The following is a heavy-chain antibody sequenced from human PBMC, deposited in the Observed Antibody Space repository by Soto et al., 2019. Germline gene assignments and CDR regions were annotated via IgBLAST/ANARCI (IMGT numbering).Heavy chain of an antibody. CDR2: INPYSGDT. Sequence: KASGSGLRFDYMHWVRQAQGQGLSWLGWINPYSGDTNYAQKFQGRVTMTTDTSTSTAYMELRSLRSDDTAVYYCARDNKQQLDHQYYSVMDVLGQRTTVTVSS. CDR1: GSGLRFDY. J-gene: IGHJ6*02. D-gene: IGHD6-13*01. V-gene: IGHV1-2*02. CDR3: ARDNKQQLDHQYYSVMDV.